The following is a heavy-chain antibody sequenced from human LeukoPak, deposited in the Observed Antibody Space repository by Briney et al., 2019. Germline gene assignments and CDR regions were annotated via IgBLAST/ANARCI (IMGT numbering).Heavy chain of an antibody. J-gene: IGHJ6*02. CDR3: ARDPELAAPYYYGIDV. CDR2: IYYSGST. D-gene: IGHD1-14*01. V-gene: IGHV4-59*01. CDR1: GGSISGYY. Sequence: PSETLSLTCTVSGGSISGYYWNWIRQPPGKGLEWIGYIYYSGSTSYNPSLKSRVIISVDTSKNQFSLKLSSVTAADTAVYYCARDPELAAPYYYGIDVWGQGITVTVSS.